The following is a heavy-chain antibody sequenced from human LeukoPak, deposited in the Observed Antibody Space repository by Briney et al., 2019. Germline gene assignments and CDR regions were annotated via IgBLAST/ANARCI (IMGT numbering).Heavy chain of an antibody. V-gene: IGHV4-59*01. J-gene: IGHJ4*02. CDR1: GGSISSYY. Sequence: SETLSLTCTVSGGSISSYYWSWIRQPPGKGLEWIGYIHFSGSTSYNPSLKSRVTISVDTSKNHFSLKLSSVTAADTAIYYCAGTTILHEFDYWGQGTLVTVSS. D-gene: IGHD2/OR15-2a*01. CDR2: IHFSGST. CDR3: AGTTILHEFDY.